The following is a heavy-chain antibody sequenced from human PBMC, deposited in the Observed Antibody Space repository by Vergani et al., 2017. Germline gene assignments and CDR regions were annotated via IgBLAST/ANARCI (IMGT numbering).Heavy chain of an antibody. CDR1: GFALNRHA. V-gene: IGHV3-30-3*01. D-gene: IGHD2-2*02. CDR3: VRDRGLCAGGRCYTEAWDY. Sequence: HVQLVESGGGVVQPGTSLRLSCVVSGFALNRHAMYWVRQAPGKGLGWVVVISFDGTNEYYPDLVKGRFTISRDIAKNTLYLQVRSLRLEDTGVYHCVRDRGLCAGGRCYTEAWDYWGQGTPVTVSS. J-gene: IGHJ4*02. CDR2: ISFDGTNE.